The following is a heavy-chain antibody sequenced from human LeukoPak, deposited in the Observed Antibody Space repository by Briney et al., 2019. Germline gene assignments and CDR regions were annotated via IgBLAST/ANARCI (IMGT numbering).Heavy chain of an antibody. CDR2: INPNSGGT. CDR3: ARDLYSGSYFYYFDY. J-gene: IGHJ4*02. D-gene: IGHD1-26*01. CDR1: GYTFTGYY. V-gene: IGHV1-2*06. Sequence: ASVTVSCKASGYTFTGYYMHWVRQAPGQGLEWMGQINPNSGGTNYAQKFQGSVTMTRDTSISTAYMELSRLRSDDTAVYYCARDLYSGSYFYYFDYWGQGTLVTVSS.